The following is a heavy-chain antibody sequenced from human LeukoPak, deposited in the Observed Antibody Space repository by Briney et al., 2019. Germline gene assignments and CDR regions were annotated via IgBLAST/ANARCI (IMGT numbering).Heavy chain of an antibody. CDR2: MSTYNGNT. CDR3: ARDRADFWSGYRTNNY. CDR1: GYTFTSYG. Sequence: GASVKVSCKASGYTFTSYGISWVRQAPGQGLEWMGWMSTYNGNTNYAQKLQGRVTMTTDTSTSTAYMELRSLRSDDTAVYYCARDRADFWSGYRTNNYWGQGTLVTVSS. D-gene: IGHD3-3*01. V-gene: IGHV1-18*01. J-gene: IGHJ4*02.